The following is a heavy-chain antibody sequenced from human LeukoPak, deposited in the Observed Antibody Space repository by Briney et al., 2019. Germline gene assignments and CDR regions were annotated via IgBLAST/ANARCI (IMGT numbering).Heavy chain of an antibody. J-gene: IGHJ4*02. V-gene: IGHV3-23*01. CDR3: AKLVGPIPADY. D-gene: IGHD1-26*01. CDR1: GFTFSDYY. CDR2: ISGSGDNT. Sequence: GGSLRLSCAASGFTFSDYYMSWIRQAPGKGLEWVSSISGSGDNTYYTDSVKGRFTISRDNSKNTLYLQMNSLRVEDTAVYYCAKLVGPIPADYWGQGTLVTVSS.